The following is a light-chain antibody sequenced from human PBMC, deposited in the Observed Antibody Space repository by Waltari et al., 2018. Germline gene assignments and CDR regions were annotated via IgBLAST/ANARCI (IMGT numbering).Light chain of an antibody. CDR1: SSDVGSYNL. J-gene: IGLJ3*02. Sequence: QSALTQPASVSGSPGQSITISCTGTSSDVGSYNLVSWYQQHPGKAPKLMIYEGSKLPSGVSNRFAGSKSGNTASLTISGLQAEDEADYYCCSYAGSSSWVFGGGTKLTVL. V-gene: IGLV2-23*01. CDR2: EGS. CDR3: CSYAGSSSWV.